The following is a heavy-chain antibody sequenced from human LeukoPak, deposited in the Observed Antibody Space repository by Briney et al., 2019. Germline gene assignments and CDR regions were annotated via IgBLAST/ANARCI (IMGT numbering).Heavy chain of an antibody. D-gene: IGHD3-9*01. CDR1: GYTFTGYY. J-gene: IGHJ6*03. CDR2: INPNSGGT. Sequence: ASVKVSCKPSGYTFTGYYMHWVRQAPGQGLEWMGRINPNSGGTNYAQKFQGSVTMTRETSISTAYMEMSRLRSDDTAVYYCAMNVLRYFGWLLDDYYMDVWGKGTTVTVSS. CDR3: AMNVLRYFGWLLDDYYMDV. V-gene: IGHV1-2*06.